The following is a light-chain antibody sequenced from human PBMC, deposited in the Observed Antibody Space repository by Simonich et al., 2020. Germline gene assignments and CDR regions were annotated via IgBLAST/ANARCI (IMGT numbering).Light chain of an antibody. CDR3: QQYYSTPHT. V-gene: IGKV4-1*01. CDR1: QSVLYSSNNKHY. CDR2: WAS. J-gene: IGKJ2*01. Sequence: DIVMTQSPDSLAVSLGERATINCKSSQSVLYSSNNKHYLAWYQQKPGQPPKMLIYWASTRESGVPGRFSGSGSGTDFTLTISSLQAEDVAVYYCQQYYSTPHTFGQGTKLEIK.